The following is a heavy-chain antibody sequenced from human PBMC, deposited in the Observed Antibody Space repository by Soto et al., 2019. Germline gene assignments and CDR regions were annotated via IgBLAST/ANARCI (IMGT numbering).Heavy chain of an antibody. D-gene: IGHD6-13*01. V-gene: IGHV3-23*01. CDR2: ISGSGGRT. CDR3: AKTLLSTSWYGLHDY. Sequence: LRLYCAASEFTFSSYAMSWVRQAPGKGLEWVSTISGSGGRTYYADSAKGRFTISRDNSRNTLHLQMNSLRVEDTALYYCAKTLLSTSWYGLHDYVSQGTLVTVSS. J-gene: IGHJ4*02. CDR1: EFTFSSYA.